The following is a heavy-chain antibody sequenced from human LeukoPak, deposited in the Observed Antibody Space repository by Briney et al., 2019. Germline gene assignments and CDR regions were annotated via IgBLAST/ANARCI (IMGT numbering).Heavy chain of an antibody. CDR3: ARGHSYSSSFDY. CDR2: INPNSGGT. Sequence: ASANVSCKASGYTFTGYYMHWVRQAPGQGLEWMGWINPNSGGTNYAQKFQGWVTMTRDTSISTAYMELSRLRTDDTAVYYCARGHSYSSSFDYWGQGTLVTVSS. J-gene: IGHJ4*02. D-gene: IGHD6-13*01. CDR1: GYTFTGYY. V-gene: IGHV1-2*04.